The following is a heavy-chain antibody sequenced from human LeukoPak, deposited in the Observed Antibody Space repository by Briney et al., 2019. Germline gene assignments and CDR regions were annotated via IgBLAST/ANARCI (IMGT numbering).Heavy chain of an antibody. D-gene: IGHD3-22*01. J-gene: IGHJ4*02. CDR1: GGTFSSYA. Sequence: ASVKVSCKASGGTFSSYAISWVRQAPGQGLEWMGGIIPIFGTANYAQKFQGRVTITADESTSTAYMELSSLRSEDTAVYYCARDVGENYYDSSGYYYGFDYWGQGTLVTVSS. CDR2: IIPIFGTA. V-gene: IGHV1-69*01. CDR3: ARDVGENYYDSSGYYYGFDY.